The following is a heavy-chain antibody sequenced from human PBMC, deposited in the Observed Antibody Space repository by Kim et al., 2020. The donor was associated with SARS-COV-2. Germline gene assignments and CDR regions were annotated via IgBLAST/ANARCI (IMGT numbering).Heavy chain of an antibody. Sequence: GGSLRLSCAASGFTFSSYGMHWVRQAPGKGLEWVAVISYDGSNKYYADSVKGRFTISRDNSKNTLYLQMNSLRAEDTAVYYCAKGSSRNWFDPWGQGTLVTVSS. J-gene: IGHJ5*02. CDR1: GFTFSSYG. V-gene: IGHV3-30*18. CDR3: AKGSSRNWFDP. D-gene: IGHD6-13*01. CDR2: ISYDGSNK.